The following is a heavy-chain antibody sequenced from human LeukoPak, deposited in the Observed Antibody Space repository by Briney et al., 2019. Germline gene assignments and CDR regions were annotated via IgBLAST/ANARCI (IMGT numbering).Heavy chain of an antibody. Sequence: SGGSLRLSCAASGFTFSSYAMSWVRQAPGKGLEWVSAISGSGGSTYYADSVKGRFTISRDNSKNTLYLQMNSLRAEDTAVYYCAKDRTTFGVITGYGMDVWGQGTTVTVSS. CDR1: GFTFSSYA. V-gene: IGHV3-23*01. CDR3: AKDRTTFGVITGYGMDV. D-gene: IGHD3-3*01. J-gene: IGHJ6*02. CDR2: ISGSGGST.